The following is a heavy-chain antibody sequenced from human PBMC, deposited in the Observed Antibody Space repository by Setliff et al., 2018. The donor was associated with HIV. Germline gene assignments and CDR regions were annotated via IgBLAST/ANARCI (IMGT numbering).Heavy chain of an antibody. CDR1: GFTFSTYN. D-gene: IGHD2-21*02. CDR2: ISTTSTYI. J-gene: IGHJ4*02. CDR3: ARGGFFCGGDCYYPYYFDN. V-gene: IGHV3-21*01. Sequence: PGGSLRLSCTASGFTFSTYNMVWVRQTPGKGLEWVSTISTTSTYIKYADSLKGRFTISRDNAKNSLYLQMNSLRAEDTAVYYCARGGFFCGGDCYYPYYFDNWGQGTLVTVSS.